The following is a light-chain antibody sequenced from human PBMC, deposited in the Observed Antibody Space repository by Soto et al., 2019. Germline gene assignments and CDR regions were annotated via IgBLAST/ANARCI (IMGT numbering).Light chain of an antibody. J-gene: IGKJ1*01. CDR2: GAS. CDR3: QQYGSSPRT. V-gene: IGKV3-20*01. Sequence: EIVLTQSPGTLSLSPGERATLSCRASQSVTSNYLAWYQLKPGQAPRLLIYGASTRAAGIPDRFSGSGSGTDFTLTISRLDPEDFAVYFCQQYGSSPRTFGQGTKVDIK. CDR1: QSVTSNY.